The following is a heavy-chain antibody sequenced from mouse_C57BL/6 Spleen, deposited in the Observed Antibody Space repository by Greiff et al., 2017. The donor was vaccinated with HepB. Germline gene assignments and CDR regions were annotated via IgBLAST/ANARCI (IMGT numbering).Heavy chain of an antibody. CDR3: ARGKYGSYFDY. CDR1: GYTFTSYW. J-gene: IGHJ2*01. D-gene: IGHD2-1*01. CDR2: IDPSDTYT. V-gene: IGHV1-69*01. Sequence: QVQLQQPGAELVMPGASVKLSCKASGYTFTSYWMHWVKQRPGQGLEWIGEIDPSDTYTNYNQKFKGKSTLTVDKSSSTAYMQLSSLTSEDSAVYYCARGKYGSYFDYWGQGTTLTVSS.